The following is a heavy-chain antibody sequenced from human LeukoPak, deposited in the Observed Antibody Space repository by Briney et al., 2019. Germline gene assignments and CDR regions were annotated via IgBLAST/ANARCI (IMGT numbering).Heavy chain of an antibody. CDR1: GGSISSYY. V-gene: IGHV4-59*08. CDR2: IYYSGST. Sequence: SETLSLTCTVSGGSISSYYWSWIRQPPGKGLEWIGYIYYSGSTNYNPSLKSRVTISVDTSKNQFSLKLSSVTPADTAVYYCARQAVTIFGVHKGFDPWGQGTLVTVSS. D-gene: IGHD3-3*01. CDR3: ARQAVTIFGVHKGFDP. J-gene: IGHJ5*02.